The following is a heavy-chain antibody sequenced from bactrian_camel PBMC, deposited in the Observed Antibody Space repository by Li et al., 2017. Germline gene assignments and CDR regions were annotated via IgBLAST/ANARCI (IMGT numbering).Heavy chain of an antibody. CDR3: AAHQDCKVVAGFGGY. Sequence: HVQLVESGGGSVQAGGSLRLSCAGSGYTFSRYCMGWFRQAPGKEREGVAGIRRDGDEYYADSVKGRFTISRDNAKNILYLQLTSLAPEDTAMYYCAAHQDCKVVAGFGGYWGQGTQVTVS. V-gene: IGHV3S6*01. CDR2: IRRDGDE. J-gene: IGHJ4*01. CDR1: GYTFSRYC. D-gene: IGHD6*01.